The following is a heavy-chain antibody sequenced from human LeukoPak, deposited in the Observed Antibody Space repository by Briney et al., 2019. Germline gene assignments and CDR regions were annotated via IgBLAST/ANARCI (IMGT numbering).Heavy chain of an antibody. CDR3: AELGITMIGGV. J-gene: IGHJ6*04. D-gene: IGHD3-10*02. CDR2: ISSSGSTI. V-gene: IGHV3-48*03. CDR1: GFTFSSYE. Sequence: GGPLRLSCAASGFTFSSYEMNWVRQAPGKGLEWVSYISSSGSTIYYADSVKGRFTISRDNAKNSLYLQMNSLRAEDTAVYYCAELGITMIGGVWGKGTTVTVSS.